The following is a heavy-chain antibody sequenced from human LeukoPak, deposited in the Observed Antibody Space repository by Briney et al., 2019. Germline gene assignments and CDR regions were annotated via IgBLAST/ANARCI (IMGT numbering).Heavy chain of an antibody. CDR2: IWYDGSNK. CDR1: GFTFSSYG. V-gene: IGHV3-33*01. Sequence: GRSLRLSCAASGFTFSSYGMHWVRQAPGKGLEWVAVIWYDGSNKYYADSVKGRFTISRDNSKNTLYLQMNSLRAEDTAVYYCARDRKLEYSIFLFDYWGQGTLVTVSS. J-gene: IGHJ4*02. D-gene: IGHD6-6*01. CDR3: ARDRKLEYSIFLFDY.